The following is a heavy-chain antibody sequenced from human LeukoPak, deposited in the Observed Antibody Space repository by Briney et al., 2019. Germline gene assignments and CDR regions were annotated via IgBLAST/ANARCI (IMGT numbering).Heavy chain of an antibody. CDR1: GFTFSSYW. D-gene: IGHD1-26*01. V-gene: IGHV3-7*01. CDR2: IKQDGSEK. J-gene: IGHJ6*03. CDR3: AKDGDTMSGTYYYDMDV. Sequence: GGSLRLSCAASGFTFSSYWMSWVRQAPGKGLEWVANIKQDGSEKYYVDSVKGRFTISRDNAKNTLYLQMNSLRGEDTAVYYCAKDGDTMSGTYYYDMDVWGKGTTVTIS.